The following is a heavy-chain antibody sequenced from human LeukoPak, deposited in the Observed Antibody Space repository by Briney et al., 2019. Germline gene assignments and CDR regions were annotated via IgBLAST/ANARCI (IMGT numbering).Heavy chain of an antibody. D-gene: IGHD5-12*01. CDR2: MYHSGTT. J-gene: IGHJ4*02. Sequence: PSETLSLTCAVYGGSFSTYYWSWIRQPPGKGLEWIGSMYHSGTTYYNPSLKSRVTLSVDTSKNQFSLKLSSVTAADTAVYYCAGQYTGYDAFDYWGQGTLVTVSS. CDR3: AGQYTGYDAFDY. CDR1: GGSFSTYY. V-gene: IGHV4-59*08.